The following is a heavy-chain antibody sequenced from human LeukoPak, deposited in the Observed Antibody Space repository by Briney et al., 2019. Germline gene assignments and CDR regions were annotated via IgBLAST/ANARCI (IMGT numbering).Heavy chain of an antibody. D-gene: IGHD2-2*01. CDR2: IKQDGSEK. V-gene: IGHV3-7*01. J-gene: IGHJ6*03. Sequence: GGSLRLSCAASGFTFSSYSMNWVRQAPGKGLEWVANIKQDGSEKYYVDSVKGRFTISRDNAKNSLYLQMNSLRAEDTAVYYCARGALSSIVVVPAARVYYYYYYYMDVWGKGTTVTVSS. CDR1: GFTFSSYS. CDR3: ARGALSSIVVVPAARVYYYYYYYMDV.